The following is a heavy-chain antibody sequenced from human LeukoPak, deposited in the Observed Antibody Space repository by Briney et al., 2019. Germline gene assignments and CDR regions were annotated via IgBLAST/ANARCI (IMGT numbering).Heavy chain of an antibody. CDR3: AKGETVTTTSFDY. V-gene: IGHV3-33*06. CDR1: GFTFSSNG. D-gene: IGHD4-17*01. Sequence: PGRSLRLSCAASGFTFSSNGMHWVRQAPGKGLEWVALIWYDGSKKYYADSVKGRFTISRDNSKNTLSLQMNSLRAEDTAVYYCAKGETVTTTSFDYWGQGTLVTVSS. J-gene: IGHJ4*02. CDR2: IWYDGSKK.